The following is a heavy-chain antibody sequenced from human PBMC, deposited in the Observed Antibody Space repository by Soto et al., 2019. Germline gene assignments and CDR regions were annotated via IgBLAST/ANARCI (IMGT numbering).Heavy chain of an antibody. V-gene: IGHV1-69*13. D-gene: IGHD3-22*01. CDR3: ARGTSDSSGYYYYYGMDV. CDR1: GGTFSSYA. Sequence: SVKVSCKASGGTFSSYAISWVRQARGQGLEWVGGIIPIVGTANYAQKFQGRVTITADESTSTAYMALSSLRSEDTAVYYCARGTSDSSGYYYYYGMDVWGQGTTVTVSS. J-gene: IGHJ6*02. CDR2: IIPIVGTA.